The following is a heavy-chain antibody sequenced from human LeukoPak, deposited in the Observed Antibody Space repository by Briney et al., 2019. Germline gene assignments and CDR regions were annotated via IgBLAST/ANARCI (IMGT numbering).Heavy chain of an antibody. V-gene: IGHV1-69*13. Sequence: GASVKVSCKASGGTFSSYAISWVRQAPGQGLEWMGGIIPIFGTANYAQKFQGRVTITADESTSTAYMELSSLRSEDTAVYYCARVSGAAAGMGYYYMDVWGKGTTVTVSS. CDR3: ARVSGAAAGMGYYYMDV. CDR2: IIPIFGTA. J-gene: IGHJ6*03. CDR1: GGTFSSYA. D-gene: IGHD6-13*01.